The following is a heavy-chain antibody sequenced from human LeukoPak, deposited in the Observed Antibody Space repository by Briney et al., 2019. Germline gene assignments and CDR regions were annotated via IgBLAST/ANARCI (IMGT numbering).Heavy chain of an antibody. Sequence: PGGSLRLSCAASGFTFSSYAMSWVRQAPGKGLEWVSAISGSGGSTYYADSVKGRFTISRDNSKNTLYLQMNSLRAEDRAVYYCAKDQKARLAGNLDYWGQGTLVTVSS. CDR3: AKDQKARLAGNLDY. V-gene: IGHV3-23*01. CDR2: ISGSGGST. D-gene: IGHD6-19*01. CDR1: GFTFSSYA. J-gene: IGHJ4*02.